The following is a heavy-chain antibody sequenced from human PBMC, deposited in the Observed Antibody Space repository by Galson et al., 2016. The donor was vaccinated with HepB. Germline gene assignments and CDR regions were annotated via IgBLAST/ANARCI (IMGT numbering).Heavy chain of an antibody. CDR3: VQGSTAPAV. V-gene: IGHV3-23*01. D-gene: IGHD1-26*01. CDR2: ISRSGDST. Sequence: SPRLSCAASGFTFSNYGMTWVRQAPGKGLEVVSSISRSGDSTDYADSVKGRFTISRDSSKNTLSLQMNSLTADDTAIYYCVQGSTAPAVWGKGTTVTVSS. CDR1: GFTFSNYG. J-gene: IGHJ6*04.